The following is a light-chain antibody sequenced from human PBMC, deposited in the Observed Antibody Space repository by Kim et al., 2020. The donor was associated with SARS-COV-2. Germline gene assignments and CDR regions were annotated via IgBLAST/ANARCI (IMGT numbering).Light chain of an antibody. CDR2: DAA. CDR1: HDVDIS. Sequence: PGESATLSCGASHDVDISLAWYQQTPGQPPRLLIYDAAMRAAGIPDKFSGSGSGTEFTLTIGSLAPEDFAIYYCQQRGSWPPALTFGGGTKVDIK. J-gene: IGKJ4*01. CDR3: QQRGSWPPALT. V-gene: IGKV3-11*01.